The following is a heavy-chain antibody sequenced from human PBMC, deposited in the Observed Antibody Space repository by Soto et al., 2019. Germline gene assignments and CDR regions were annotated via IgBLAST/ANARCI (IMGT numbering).Heavy chain of an antibody. J-gene: IGHJ6*02. CDR3: ARVNTAMDHYYYYYGMDV. D-gene: IGHD5-18*01. Sequence: PSETLSLTCTVSGGSIRSSSYYWGWIRQPPGKGLEWIGSIYYSGSTYYNPSLKSRVTISVDTSKNQFSLKLSSVTAADTAVYYCARVNTAMDHYYYYYGMDVWGQGTTVT. CDR2: IYYSGST. CDR1: GGSIRSSSYY. V-gene: IGHV4-39*01.